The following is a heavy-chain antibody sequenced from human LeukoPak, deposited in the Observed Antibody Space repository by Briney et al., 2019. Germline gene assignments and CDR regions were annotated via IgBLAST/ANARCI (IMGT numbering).Heavy chain of an antibody. Sequence: ASVKVSCKASGYTFTGYYMHWVRQAPGQGLEWMGWINPNSGGTNYAQKFQGRVTMTRDTSISTAYMELSRLRSDDTAVYYCAGPHYYDSSGLDYWGQGTLVTVSS. CDR1: GYTFTGYY. D-gene: IGHD3-22*01. CDR2: INPNSGGT. V-gene: IGHV1-2*02. J-gene: IGHJ4*02. CDR3: AGPHYYDSSGLDY.